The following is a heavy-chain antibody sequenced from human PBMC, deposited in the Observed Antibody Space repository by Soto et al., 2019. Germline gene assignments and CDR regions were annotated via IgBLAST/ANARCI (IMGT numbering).Heavy chain of an antibody. V-gene: IGHV3-9*01. CDR1: GFTFDDYA. J-gene: IGHJ6*02. Sequence: GGSLRLSCAASGFTFDDYAMHWVRQAPGKGLEWVSGISWNSGSIGYADSVKGRFTISRDNAKNSLYLQMNSLRAEDTALYYCAKDHPAGGLDVWGQGTTVTVSS. CDR3: AKDHPAGGLDV. CDR2: ISWNSGSI.